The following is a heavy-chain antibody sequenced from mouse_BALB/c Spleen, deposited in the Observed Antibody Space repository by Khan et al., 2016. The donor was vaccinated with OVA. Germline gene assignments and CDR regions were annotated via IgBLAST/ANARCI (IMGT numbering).Heavy chain of an antibody. Sequence: QVQLQQSGAELAKPGASVKMSCKASGYTFTSYWMHWVKQRPEQGLEWIGYINPTTDYTEYNQIFKDKATLTADKSSSTAYMQLSSLTSEDSAVYYCVNHGSSSAWFTYWGQGTLVTVSA. D-gene: IGHD1-1*01. J-gene: IGHJ3*01. CDR2: INPTTDYT. V-gene: IGHV1-7*01. CDR3: VNHGSSSAWFTY. CDR1: GYTFTSYW.